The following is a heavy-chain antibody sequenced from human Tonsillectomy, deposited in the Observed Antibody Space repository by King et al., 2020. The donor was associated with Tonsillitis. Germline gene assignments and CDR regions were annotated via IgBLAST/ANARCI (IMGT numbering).Heavy chain of an antibody. V-gene: IGHV3-30*18. D-gene: IGHD2-15*01. CDR2: ISYDGSNK. CDR1: GFTFSSYG. J-gene: IGHJ6*02. CDR3: AKTGFGWWLGYYGMDV. Sequence: VQLVESGGGVVQPGRSLRLSCAASGFTFSSYGMHWVRQAPGKGLEWVAVISYDGSNKYYADSVMGRFTISRDNSKNTLYLQMNSLRAEDTAVYYCAKTGFGWWLGYYGMDVWGQGTTVTVSS.